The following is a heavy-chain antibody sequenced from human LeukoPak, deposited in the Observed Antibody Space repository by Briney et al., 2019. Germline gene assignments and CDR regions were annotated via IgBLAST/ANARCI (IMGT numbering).Heavy chain of an antibody. J-gene: IGHJ4*02. CDR1: GSTFSSYA. V-gene: IGHV3-23*01. Sequence: GGSLRLSCAASGSTFSSYAVSWVSQAPGKGLEWVSFISPSGDRTSNADSVEGRFTISRDNTRNTLYLQMNSLRDEDTGVYYCAIMHGYYDGSGFWVQWGQGTLVTVSS. CDR2: ISPSGDRT. D-gene: IGHD3-22*01. CDR3: AIMHGYYDGSGFWVQ.